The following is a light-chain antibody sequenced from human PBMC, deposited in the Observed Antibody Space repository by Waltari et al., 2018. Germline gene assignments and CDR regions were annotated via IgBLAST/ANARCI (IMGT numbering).Light chain of an antibody. CDR2: LISDGSH. Sequence: QLVLTQSPSASASVGASVKLSCTLSSGHTHYAIAWHQQQPEKGPRFLMNLISDGSHNKGDGIPDRFPGSSSGAERYLTISSLQSEDEADYYCQTWGTGTVVFGGGTKLTVL. CDR3: QTWGTGTVV. V-gene: IGLV4-69*01. CDR1: SGHTHYA. J-gene: IGLJ3*02.